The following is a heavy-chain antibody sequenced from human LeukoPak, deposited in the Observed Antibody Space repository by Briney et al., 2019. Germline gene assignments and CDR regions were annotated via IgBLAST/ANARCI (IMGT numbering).Heavy chain of an antibody. CDR1: GDSISSARYY. CDR2: IYTSGST. J-gene: IGHJ4*02. CDR3: ARGVAYSSSWYWHYFDY. D-gene: IGHD6-13*01. Sequence: PSQTLSLTCSVSGDSISSARYYWSWIRQPAGKGLEWIGRIYTSGSTDYNPSLKSRVTISVDTSKNQFSLKLSSVTAADTAVYYCARGVAYSSSWYWHYFDYWGQGTLVTVSS. V-gene: IGHV4-61*02.